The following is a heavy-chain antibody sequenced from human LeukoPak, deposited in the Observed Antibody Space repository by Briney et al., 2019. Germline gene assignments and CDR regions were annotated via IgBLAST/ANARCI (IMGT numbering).Heavy chain of an antibody. CDR1: GFTVSSNY. V-gene: IGHV3-66*01. J-gene: IGHJ4*02. CDR2: IYSGGST. Sequence: PGGSLRLSCAASGFTVSSNYMSWVRQAPGKGLEWVSVIYSGGSTYYADSVKGRFTISRDNSKNTLYLQMNSLRAEDTAVYYCVRAVDYGDFYPSPFDYWGQGTLVTVSS. CDR3: VRAVDYGDFYPSPFDY. D-gene: IGHD4-17*01.